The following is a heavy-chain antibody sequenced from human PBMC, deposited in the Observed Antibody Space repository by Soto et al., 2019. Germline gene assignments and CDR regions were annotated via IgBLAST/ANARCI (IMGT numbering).Heavy chain of an antibody. CDR2: ISYDGSNK. Sequence: QVQLVESGGGVVQPGRSLRLSCAASGFTFSSYGMHWVRQAPGKGLEWVAVISYDGSNKYYADSVKGRFTIPRDNSKNTLYLQMNSLRAEDTAVYYCAKDTSDYYDSSGYLVDYWGQGTLVTVSS. J-gene: IGHJ4*02. D-gene: IGHD3-22*01. CDR3: AKDTSDYYDSSGYLVDY. V-gene: IGHV3-30*18. CDR1: GFTFSSYG.